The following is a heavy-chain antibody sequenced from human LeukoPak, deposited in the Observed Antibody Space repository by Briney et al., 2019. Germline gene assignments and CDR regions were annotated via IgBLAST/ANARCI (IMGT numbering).Heavy chain of an antibody. J-gene: IGHJ2*01. D-gene: IGHD5-12*01. CDR1: GFTFSTYW. CDR2: IKQDGSEK. CDR3: ARGGLRNWYFDL. Sequence: PGGSLRLSCAASGFTFSTYWMSWVRQAPGKGLEWVANIKQDGSEKYYVDSVKGRFTISRDNAKSSLYLQMNSLRAEDTAVYYCARGGLRNWYFDLWGRGTLVTVSS. V-gene: IGHV3-7*01.